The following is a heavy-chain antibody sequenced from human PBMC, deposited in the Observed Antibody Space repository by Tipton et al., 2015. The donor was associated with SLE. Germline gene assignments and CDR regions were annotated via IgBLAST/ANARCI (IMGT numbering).Heavy chain of an antibody. J-gene: IGHJ4*02. CDR2: MYFSGNT. Sequence: TLSLTCTATGDSVTSSGYYWSWIRQHPGKGLEWIGSMYFSGNTYYNPFLRSRVTISADTSKNQFSLKLTSVTAADTAVYYCARDPKYWGQGTLVIVSS. V-gene: IGHV4-39*07. CDR3: ARDPKY. CDR1: GDSVTSSGYY.